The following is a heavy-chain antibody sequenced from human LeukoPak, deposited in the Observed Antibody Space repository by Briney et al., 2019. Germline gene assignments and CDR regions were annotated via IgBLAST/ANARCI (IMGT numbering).Heavy chain of an antibody. CDR1: GGSFSGYY. CDR3: ARGWSYYDY. D-gene: IGHD3-3*01. V-gene: IGHV4-34*01. J-gene: IGHJ4*02. CDR2: INHSVSN. Sequence: SETLSLTCAVYGGSFSGYYWSWIRQPPGKGLEWIGEINHSVSNNYNPSLKSRATISVDTSKNQFSLKLSSVTAADTAVYYCARGWSYYDYWGQGTLVTVSS.